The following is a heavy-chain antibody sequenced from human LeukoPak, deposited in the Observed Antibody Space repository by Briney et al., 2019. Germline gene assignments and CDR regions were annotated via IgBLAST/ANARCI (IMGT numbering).Heavy chain of an antibody. CDR1: GFTFSSYA. Sequence: GGSLRLSCAASGFTFSSYAMHWVRQAPGKGLEWVAVISNDGSNKEYTDPVKGRFTVSRENPKNTLYLQIIGLRTEDTAMYYCARDRGYGGNSPLGYWGQGTLVTVSS. D-gene: IGHD4-23*01. V-gene: IGHV3-30*04. CDR3: ARDRGYGGNSPLGY. CDR2: ISNDGSNK. J-gene: IGHJ4*02.